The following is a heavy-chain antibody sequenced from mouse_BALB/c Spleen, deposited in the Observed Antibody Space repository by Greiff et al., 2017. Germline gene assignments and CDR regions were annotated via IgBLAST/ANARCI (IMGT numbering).Heavy chain of an antibody. CDR3: ATLYYGSSFDY. Sequence: QVQLQQSGAELAKPGASVKMSCKASGYTFTSYWMHWVKQRPGQGLEWIGYINPSTGYTEYNQKFKDKATLTADKSSSTAYMQLSSLTSEDSAVYYCATLYYGSSFDYWGQGTTLTVSS. V-gene: IGHV1-7*01. CDR2: INPSTGYT. CDR1: GYTFTSYW. D-gene: IGHD1-1*01. J-gene: IGHJ2*01.